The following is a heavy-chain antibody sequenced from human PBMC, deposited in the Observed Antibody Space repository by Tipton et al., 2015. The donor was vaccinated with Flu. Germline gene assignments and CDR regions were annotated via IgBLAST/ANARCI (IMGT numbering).Heavy chain of an antibody. D-gene: IGHD6-19*01. CDR2: IYTSGNT. V-gene: IGHV4-4*07. Sequence: TLSLPCNVSSGSLSGYYWSWIRQPAGKGLEWIGRIYTSGNTNYSPSLKSRVTISVDTSKNQFSLKLSSMTAADTAVYYCARGQGNSGWRYFDYWGQGTLVTVSS. J-gene: IGHJ4*02. CDR1: SGSLSGYY. CDR3: ARGQGNSGWRYFDY.